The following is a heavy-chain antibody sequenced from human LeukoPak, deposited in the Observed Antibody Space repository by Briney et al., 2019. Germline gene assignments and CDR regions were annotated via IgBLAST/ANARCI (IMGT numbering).Heavy chain of an antibody. D-gene: IGHD3-10*01. Sequence: RGESLKISCKGSGYNFNTNWIAWVRQMPGKGLEWMGIIYPGDSDTTYSPSFEGQVTVSADKSISTAYLQWSSLKASDTAVYYCTKGVSGTYFGMDVWGQGTTVTVSS. J-gene: IGHJ6*02. CDR1: GYNFNTNW. CDR2: IYPGDSDT. V-gene: IGHV5-51*01. CDR3: TKGVSGTYFGMDV.